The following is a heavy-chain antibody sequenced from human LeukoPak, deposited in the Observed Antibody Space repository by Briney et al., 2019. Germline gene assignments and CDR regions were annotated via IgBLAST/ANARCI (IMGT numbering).Heavy chain of an antibody. D-gene: IGHD3-22*01. Sequence: PSETLSLTCTVSGGSISSYYWSWIRQPPGKGLEWIGYIYYSGSTNYNPSLKSRVTISVDTSKNQFSLKLSSVTAADTAVYYCASSYYDSSGPAYWGQGTLVTVSS. CDR2: IYYSGST. V-gene: IGHV4-59*01. J-gene: IGHJ4*02. CDR3: ASSYYDSSGPAY. CDR1: GGSISSYY.